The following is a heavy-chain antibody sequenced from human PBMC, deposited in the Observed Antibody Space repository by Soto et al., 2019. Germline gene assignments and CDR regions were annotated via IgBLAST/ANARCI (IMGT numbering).Heavy chain of an antibody. D-gene: IGHD3-10*01. CDR3: ARHGFGPLHGLVDV. CDR2: INYDGYS. CDR1: GGSITNYY. V-gene: IGHV4-59*08. Sequence: QVQLQESGPGLVKPSETLSLTCTVSGGSITNYYCSWFRQPPGKGLEWIGYINYDGYSAYNLSLKRPVTLSMDAPKTQFSLMLESVTATDTAVYYCARHGFGPLHGLVDVWSPGTTVIISS. J-gene: IGHJ6*02.